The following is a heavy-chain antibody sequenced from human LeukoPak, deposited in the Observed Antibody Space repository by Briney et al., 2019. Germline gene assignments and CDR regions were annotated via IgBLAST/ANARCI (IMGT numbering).Heavy chain of an antibody. Sequence: GRSLRLSCAASGFTFSSYGMHWVRQAPGKGLEWVAVISYDGSNKYYADSVKGRFTISRDNSKNTLYLQMNSLRAEDTAVYYCAKVGNNWNGRPHYYYYGMDVWGKGTTVTVSS. D-gene: IGHD1-1*01. CDR3: AKVGNNWNGRPHYYYYGMDV. CDR2: ISYDGSNK. J-gene: IGHJ6*04. CDR1: GFTFSSYG. V-gene: IGHV3-30*18.